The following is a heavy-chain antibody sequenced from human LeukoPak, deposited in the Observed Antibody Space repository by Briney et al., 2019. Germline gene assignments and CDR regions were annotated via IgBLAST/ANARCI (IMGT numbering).Heavy chain of an antibody. CDR2: ISGSGGST. CDR1: GFTFSSYA. J-gene: IGHJ4*02. CDR3: AKDPVTTVTLLVFDY. D-gene: IGHD4-11*01. Sequence: GGSLRLSCAASGFTFSSYAMSWVRQAPGKGLEWVSTISGSGGSTYYADSVKGRFTISRDNSKNTLYLQMNSLRADDTAVYYCAKDPVTTVTLLVFDYWGQGTLVTVSS. V-gene: IGHV3-23*01.